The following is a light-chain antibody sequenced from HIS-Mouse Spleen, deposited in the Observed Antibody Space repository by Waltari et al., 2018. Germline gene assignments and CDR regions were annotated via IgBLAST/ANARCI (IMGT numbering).Light chain of an antibody. V-gene: IGLV1-47*01. Sequence: QSVLTQPPSASGTPGQRVTISCSGSSSNIGSNYVYWYQQLPGTAPKLLIYGNKRRPSGGPDRVSGSKSGTSASRAISGLRSEDEADYYCAAWDDSLSGPVFGGGTKLTVL. J-gene: IGLJ3*02. CDR3: AAWDDSLSGPV. CDR1: SSNIGSNY. CDR2: GNK.